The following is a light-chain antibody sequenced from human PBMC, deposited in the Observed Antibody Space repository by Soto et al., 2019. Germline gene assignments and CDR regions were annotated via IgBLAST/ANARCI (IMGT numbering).Light chain of an antibody. Sequence: EIVLTQPPDTLSFSPGGRATVSCRASQTVNSYLAWYQQKPGQAPRLLIYDASNRATGIPARFSGSESRTNFTLTITSLEPEDFAMYYCHQRNQFGQGTRLEIK. CDR3: HQRNQ. V-gene: IGKV3-11*01. CDR2: DAS. CDR1: QTVNSY. J-gene: IGKJ5*01.